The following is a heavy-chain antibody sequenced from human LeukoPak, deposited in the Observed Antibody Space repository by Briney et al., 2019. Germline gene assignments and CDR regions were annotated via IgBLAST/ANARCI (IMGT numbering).Heavy chain of an antibody. CDR3: ARDSLYYFNY. V-gene: IGHV3-21*01. J-gene: IGHJ4*02. CDR1: GFTFSSYS. D-gene: IGHD3-10*01. CDR2: ISSSSTYI. Sequence: GGSLRLSCAASGFTFSSYSMNWVRQAAGKGLEWVSSISSSSTYIYYADSVKGRFTISRDNAKNSLYLQMNSLRAEDTAVYYCARDSLYYFNYWGQGTLVTVSS.